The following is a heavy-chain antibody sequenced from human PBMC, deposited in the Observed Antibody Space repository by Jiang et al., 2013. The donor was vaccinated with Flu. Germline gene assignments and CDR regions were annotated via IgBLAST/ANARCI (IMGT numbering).Heavy chain of an antibody. D-gene: IGHD3-10*01. CDR2: IIPILGIA. CDR1: GGTFSSYT. V-gene: IGHV1-69*04. Sequence: SGAEVKKPGSSVKVSCKASGGTFSSYTISWVRQAPGQGLEWMGRIIPILGIANYAQKFQGRVTITADKSTSTAYMELSSLRSEDTAVYYCASWGVIPSFDYWGQGTLVTVSS. J-gene: IGHJ4*02. CDR3: ASWGVIPSFDY.